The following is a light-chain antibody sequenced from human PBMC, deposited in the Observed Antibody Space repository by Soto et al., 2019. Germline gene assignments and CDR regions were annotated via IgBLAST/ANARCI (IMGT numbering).Light chain of an antibody. Sequence: EIVLTQSPDTLSLPPMERATLSCRASQSVTTSLAWYQQKTGQPPRLLISGASRRATGIPDRFSGSGSGTDFTLTINRLEPEDFAVYYCQQYDSSPRTFGQGTKVDIK. J-gene: IGKJ1*01. V-gene: IGKV3-20*01. CDR3: QQYDSSPRT. CDR2: GAS. CDR1: QSVTTS.